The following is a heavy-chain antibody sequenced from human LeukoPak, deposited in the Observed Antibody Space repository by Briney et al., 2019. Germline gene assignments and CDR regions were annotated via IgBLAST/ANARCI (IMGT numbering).Heavy chain of an antibody. V-gene: IGHV4-31*03. Sequence: SQTLSLTCTVSGGSINSGTYYWSWVRQHPGKGLEWIGYVYYSGSTYFNPSLESRLTMSVDTSKNQFSLNLRSVTAADTAVYYCARWSYDSSGHSAIHDWGQGILVTVPS. CDR1: GGSINSGTYY. CDR2: VYYSGST. J-gene: IGHJ4*02. D-gene: IGHD3-22*01. CDR3: ARWSYDSSGHSAIHD.